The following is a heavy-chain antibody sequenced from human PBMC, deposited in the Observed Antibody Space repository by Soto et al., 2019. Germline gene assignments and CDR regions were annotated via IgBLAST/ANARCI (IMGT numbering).Heavy chain of an antibody. Sequence: PGGSLRLSCAASGFTFSSYSMNWVRQAPGKGLEWVSYISSSSTIYYADSVKGRFTISRDNAKNSLYLQMNSLRDEDTAVYYCARATISIFGVVMLDVWGRGTTVTVS. CDR1: GFTFSSYS. CDR3: ARATISIFGVVMLDV. V-gene: IGHV3-48*02. J-gene: IGHJ3*01. CDR2: ISSSSTI. D-gene: IGHD3-3*01.